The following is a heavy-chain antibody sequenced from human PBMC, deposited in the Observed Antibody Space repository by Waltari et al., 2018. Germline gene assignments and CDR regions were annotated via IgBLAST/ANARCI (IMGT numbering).Heavy chain of an antibody. V-gene: IGHV2-5*01. CDR2: IYWNYDK. Sequence: QITLKESGPTLVKPTQTLTLTCTFSGFSLSTSGVGVGWIRQPPGKALEWLALIYWNYDKRYSPPLKRRLTITNDTAKTQVVRTMPNIDPLDTATYYCAHRRDSSSWYYFDYWGQGTLVTVSS. J-gene: IGHJ4*02. CDR3: AHRRDSSSWYYFDY. D-gene: IGHD6-13*01. CDR1: GFSLSTSGVG.